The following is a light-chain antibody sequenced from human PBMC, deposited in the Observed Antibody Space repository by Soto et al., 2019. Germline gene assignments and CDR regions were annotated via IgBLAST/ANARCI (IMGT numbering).Light chain of an antibody. V-gene: IGKV3-15*01. CDR2: GAS. J-gene: IGKJ1*01. CDR3: QQYNNWPPTWT. CDR1: QSVSNN. Sequence: EIVMTQSPATLSVSPGESATLSCRASQSVSNNLAWYQQKPGQAPRLLIYGASTRATGFPARFRGSGSGTEFTLTISSLQSADFAVYYCQQYNNWPPTWTFGQGTKVEIK.